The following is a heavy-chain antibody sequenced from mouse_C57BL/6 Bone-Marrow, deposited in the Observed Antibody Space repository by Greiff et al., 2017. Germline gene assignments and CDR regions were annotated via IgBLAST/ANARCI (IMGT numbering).Heavy chain of an antibody. Sequence: EVQRVESGAELVRPGASVKLSCTASGFNIKDDYMHWVKQRPEQGLEWIGWIDPENGDTEYASKFQGKATITADTSSNTAYLQLSSLTSEDTAVYYCTTPVYSNSLWGQGTTLTVSS. CDR1: GFNIKDDY. CDR2: IDPENGDT. D-gene: IGHD2-5*01. V-gene: IGHV14-4*01. CDR3: TTPVYSNSL. J-gene: IGHJ2*01.